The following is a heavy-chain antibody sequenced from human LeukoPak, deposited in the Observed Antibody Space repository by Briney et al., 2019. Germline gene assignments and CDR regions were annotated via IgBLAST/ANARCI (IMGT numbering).Heavy chain of an antibody. J-gene: IGHJ3*02. V-gene: IGHV4-61*02. Sequence: SETLSLTCTVSGGSISSGSYYWSWIRQPAGKGLEWIGRIYTSGSTNYNPSLKSRVTISVDTSKNQFSLKLSSVTAADTAVYYCASSSQRWLDAFDIWGQGTMVTVSS. CDR3: ASSSQRWLDAFDI. D-gene: IGHD5-24*01. CDR2: IYTSGST. CDR1: GGSISSGSYY.